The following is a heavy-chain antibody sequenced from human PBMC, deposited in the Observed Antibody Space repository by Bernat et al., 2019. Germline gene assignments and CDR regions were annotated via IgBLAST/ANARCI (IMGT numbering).Heavy chain of an antibody. CDR3: ARHDWNGMDV. J-gene: IGHJ6*02. CDR2: IYYSVST. D-gene: IGHD2-21*01. V-gene: IGHV4-39*01. CDR1: GGSISSITYY. Sequence: QLQLQESGPGLVKPSETLSLTCTVSGGSISSITYYWGWIRQPPGKGLEWIGSIYYSVSTYYNPSLKSRVTISVDTSKNQFSLKVSSVTAADTAVYYCARHDWNGMDVWGQGTTVTVSS.